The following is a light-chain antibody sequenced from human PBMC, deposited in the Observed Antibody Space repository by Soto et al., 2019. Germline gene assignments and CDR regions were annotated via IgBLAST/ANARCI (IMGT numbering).Light chain of an antibody. CDR1: SGHSRYA. J-gene: IGLJ2*01. CDR3: QTWVTGTYVV. Sequence: QLVLTQSPSASASLGSSIKLTCTLSSGHSRYAIALHQQQPEKGPRYLMKVNSDGRHIKGDGIPDRFSGSSSGDERYLTISTLQSKDEADYYCQTWVTGTYVVFGGGTKLTVL. CDR2: VNSDGRH. V-gene: IGLV4-69*02.